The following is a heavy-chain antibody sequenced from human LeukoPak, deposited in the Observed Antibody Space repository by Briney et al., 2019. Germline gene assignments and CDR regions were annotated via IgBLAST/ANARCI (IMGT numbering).Heavy chain of an antibody. CDR1: GYTFSSYD. CDR2: MNPDTGNS. Sequence: RASVKVSCKGSGYTFSSYDINWVRQATGQGLEWMGWMNPDTGNSGYAQKFQGRVTMTRDTSISTAYMELSSLRSEDTAVYYCARLPQTPGYYDTSVYYYLGYWGQGTLVTVSS. CDR3: ARLPQTPGYYDTSVYYYLGY. V-gene: IGHV1-8*01. D-gene: IGHD3-22*01. J-gene: IGHJ4*02.